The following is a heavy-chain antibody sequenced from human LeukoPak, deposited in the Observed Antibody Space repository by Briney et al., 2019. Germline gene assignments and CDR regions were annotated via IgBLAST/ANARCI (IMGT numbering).Heavy chain of an antibody. D-gene: IGHD1-26*01. Sequence: SETPSLTCTVSGGSVSSGTYYWSWIRQPPGEGLEWIGYIYYSGSTNYNPSLKSRVTISVDTSKNQFSLKLSSVTAADTAVYYCARRRRIVGATPGAFDIWGQGTMVTVSS. V-gene: IGHV4-61*01. CDR2: IYYSGST. J-gene: IGHJ3*02. CDR1: GGSVSSGTYY. CDR3: ARRRRIVGATPGAFDI.